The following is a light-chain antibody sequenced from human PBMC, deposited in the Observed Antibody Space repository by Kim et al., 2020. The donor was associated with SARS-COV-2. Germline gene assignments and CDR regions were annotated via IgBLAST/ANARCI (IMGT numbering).Light chain of an antibody. Sequence: EVVLTQSPGTLSLTPGERATLSCRASHTLTSSYLAWYQQRPGQAPRLLIHDASIRATGIPDRFSGSGSGTDFTLTISRVEPEDFAVYFCQQYGGSPPYTFGRGTKLEI. CDR1: HTLTSSY. CDR3: QQYGGSPPYT. J-gene: IGKJ2*01. CDR2: DAS. V-gene: IGKV3-20*01.